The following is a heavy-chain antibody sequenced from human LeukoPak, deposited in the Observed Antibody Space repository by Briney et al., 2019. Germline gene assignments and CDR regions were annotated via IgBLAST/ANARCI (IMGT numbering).Heavy chain of an antibody. D-gene: IGHD2-21*02. V-gene: IGHV3-13*04. Sequence: PGGSLRLSCAASGFTFNSYDMHWVRQVTGQGLEWVSGTGTAGDTYYIYSVKGRFTISRENAKNSLYLQMNSLRAGDTAVYYCAATKSYCGGNCSFDYWGQGTLVTVSS. CDR1: GFTFNSYD. CDR2: TGTAGDT. CDR3: AATKSYCGGNCSFDY. J-gene: IGHJ4*02.